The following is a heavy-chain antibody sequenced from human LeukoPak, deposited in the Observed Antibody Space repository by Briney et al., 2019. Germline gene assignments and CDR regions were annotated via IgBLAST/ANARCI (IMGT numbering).Heavy chain of an antibody. CDR1: GGTFNNHA. CDR3: ARAYYESSAYRHAVYFDY. Sequence: GASVKVSCKASGGTFNNHAINWVRQAPGQGLEWMGRIIPKFGVQDYAQKFQGRVTITADKSTSTAYMELSSPTSEDTAVYYCARAYYESSAYRHAVYFDYWGQGTLVTVSS. J-gene: IGHJ4*02. D-gene: IGHD3-22*01. CDR2: IIPKFGVQ. V-gene: IGHV1-69*04.